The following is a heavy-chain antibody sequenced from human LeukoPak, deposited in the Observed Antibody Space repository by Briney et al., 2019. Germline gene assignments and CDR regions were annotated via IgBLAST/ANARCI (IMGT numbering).Heavy chain of an antibody. D-gene: IGHD3-10*01. V-gene: IGHV4-39*07. CDR2: IYYSGST. Sequence: PSETLSLTCTVSGGSISSSSYYWGWIRQPPGKGLEWIGSIYYSGSTYYNPSLKSRVTISVDTSKNQFSLKLSSVTAADTAVYYCARDLNTMVRGVTGWFDPWGQGTLVTVSS. CDR1: GGSISSSSYY. CDR3: ARDLNTMVRGVTGWFDP. J-gene: IGHJ5*02.